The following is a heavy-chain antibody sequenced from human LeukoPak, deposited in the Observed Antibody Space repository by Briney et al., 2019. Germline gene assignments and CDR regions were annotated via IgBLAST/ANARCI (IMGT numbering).Heavy chain of an antibody. V-gene: IGHV1-46*01. CDR3: ARFHSSLHTAGDY. J-gene: IGHJ4*02. CDR2: INPSGGGT. CDR1: GYTFTSYY. Sequence: ASVKVSCKASGYTFTSYYMHWVRQAPGQGLEWMGIINPSGGGTSYAQNFQGRVTMTRDTSTSTVYMELSSLESEDTAVYYCARFHSSLHTAGDYWGQGTLVTVSS. D-gene: IGHD5-18*01.